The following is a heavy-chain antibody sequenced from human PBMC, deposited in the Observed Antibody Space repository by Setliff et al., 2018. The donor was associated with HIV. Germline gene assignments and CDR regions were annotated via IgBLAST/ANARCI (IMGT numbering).Heavy chain of an antibody. CDR3: ATDRTPTGISLVRGRLTDPARYPLDY. CDR1: DYPFSNFG. D-gene: IGHD3-10*01. J-gene: IGHJ4*02. CDR2: INVCNGDT. Sequence: GASVKVSCKASDYPFSNFGISWVRQAPGQGLEWMAWINVCNGDTNFAQKFQGRVTMAKDTSTGTAYMELSSLRSDDTAVYYCATDRTPTGISLVRGRLTDPARYPLDYWGQGTLVTVSS. V-gene: IGHV1-18*01.